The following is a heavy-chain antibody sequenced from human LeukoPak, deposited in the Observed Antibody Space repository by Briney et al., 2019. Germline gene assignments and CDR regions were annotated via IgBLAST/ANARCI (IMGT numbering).Heavy chain of an antibody. CDR3: ARDSILSWAYCGGDCYRSFDI. Sequence: GASVKVSCKASRYTFTSYYMHWVRQPPGQGLEWMGIINPSGGSTSYAQKFQGRVTMTGDTSISTAYMELSRLRSDGTAVYYCARDSILSWAYCGGDCYRSFDIWGQGTMVTVSS. CDR1: RYTFTSYY. J-gene: IGHJ3*02. V-gene: IGHV1-46*01. D-gene: IGHD2-21*02. CDR2: INPSGGST.